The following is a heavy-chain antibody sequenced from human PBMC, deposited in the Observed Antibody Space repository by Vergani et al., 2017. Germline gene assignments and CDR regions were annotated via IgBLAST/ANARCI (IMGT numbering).Heavy chain of an antibody. CDR3: AKARDPNCKGGNCYSYYYGLDL. Sequence: EVQLLESGGGLVQPGGSLRLSCGASGFTFSSYAMTWVRQAPGKGLEWVSAISGSGGNTFYIDSVKGRFTISRDNSKDTLYLQMNSLRVEDTAIYYCAKARDPNCKGGNCYSYYYGLDLWGQGTTVTVSS. D-gene: IGHD2-15*01. CDR2: ISGSGGNT. V-gene: IGHV3-23*01. CDR1: GFTFSSYA. J-gene: IGHJ6*02.